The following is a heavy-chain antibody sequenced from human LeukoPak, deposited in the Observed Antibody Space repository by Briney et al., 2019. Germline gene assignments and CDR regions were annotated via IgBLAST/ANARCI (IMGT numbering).Heavy chain of an antibody. CDR2: IKQDGSEK. V-gene: IGHV3-7*01. J-gene: IGHJ4*02. D-gene: IGHD3-22*01. CDR3: ARDFRYRDSSGYYSFDY. CDR1: GFSFSNYW. Sequence: GGSLRLSCAASGFSFSNYWMSWVRQAPGKGLEWVANIKQDGSEKYYVDSVKGRFTISRDNAKNSLYLQMNSLRDEDTAVYYCARDFRYRDSSGYYSFDYWGQGALVTVSS.